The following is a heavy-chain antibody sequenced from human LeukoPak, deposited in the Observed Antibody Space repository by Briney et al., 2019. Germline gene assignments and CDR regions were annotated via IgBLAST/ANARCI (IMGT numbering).Heavy chain of an antibody. J-gene: IGHJ6*04. D-gene: IGHD2-15*01. CDR2: INPSGGST. Sequence: GASVKVSCKASGYTFTSYYMHWVRQAPGQGLEWMGIINPSGGSTSYAQKFQGRVTMTRDTSTSTVYMELSSLRSEDTAVYYCAGAERYCSGGSCVNMDVWGKGTTVTISS. CDR1: GYTFTSYY. V-gene: IGHV1-46*01. CDR3: AGAERYCSGGSCVNMDV.